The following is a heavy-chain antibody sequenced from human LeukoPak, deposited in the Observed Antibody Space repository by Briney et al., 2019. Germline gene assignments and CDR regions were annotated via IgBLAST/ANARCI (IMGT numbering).Heavy chain of an antibody. D-gene: IGHD3-9*01. CDR3: ARALYDILATYNWFDP. CDR2: IYYSGST. Sequence: SETLSLTCTVSGGSISSYYWSWIRQPPGKGLEWIGYIYYSGSTNYNPSLKSRVTISVDTSKNQFSLKLSSVTAADTAVYYCARALYDILATYNWFDPWGQGTLVTVSS. V-gene: IGHV4-59*01. J-gene: IGHJ5*02. CDR1: GGSISSYY.